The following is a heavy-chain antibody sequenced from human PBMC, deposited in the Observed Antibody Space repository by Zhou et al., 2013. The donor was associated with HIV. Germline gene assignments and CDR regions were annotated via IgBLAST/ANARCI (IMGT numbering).Heavy chain of an antibody. J-gene: IGHJ3*02. D-gene: IGHD2-15*01. CDR3: ARGIVVVVAYDAFDI. Sequence: QVQLVQSGAEVKKPGASVKVSCKASGYTFTSYYMHWVRQAPGQGLEWMGIINPSGGSTSYAQKFQGRVTMTRDTSTSTVYMELSSLRSEDTAVYYCARGIVVVVAYDAFDIWGQGTMVTVSS. CDR2: INPSGGST. V-gene: IGHV1-46*01. CDR1: GYTFTSYY.